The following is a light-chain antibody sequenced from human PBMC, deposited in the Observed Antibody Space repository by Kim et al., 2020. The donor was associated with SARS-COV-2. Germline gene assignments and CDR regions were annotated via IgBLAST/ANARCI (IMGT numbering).Light chain of an antibody. V-gene: IGLV2-11*01. J-gene: IGLJ2*01. CDR3: CSYAGSYTFRVV. CDR1: SSDVGCYNY. Sequence: SVTISCTGTSSDVGCYNYVSWYQQHPGKAPKLMIYDVSKRPSGVPDRFSGSKSGNTASLTISGLQAEDEADYYCCSYAGSYTFRVVFGGGTQLTVL. CDR2: DVS.